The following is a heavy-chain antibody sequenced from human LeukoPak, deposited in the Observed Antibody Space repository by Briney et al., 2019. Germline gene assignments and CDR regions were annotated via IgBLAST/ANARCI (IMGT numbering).Heavy chain of an antibody. Sequence: SDTLSLTGTVYGGSFSGSYWTWIRQPPGKGLEWIGEINHSEKTNYNPSLKSRVTISVDKSKNQFSLKLSSVTAADTAVYYCARAGWLRRYFDYWGQGTLVTVSS. CDR3: ARAGWLRRYFDY. J-gene: IGHJ4*02. CDR1: GGSFSGSY. D-gene: IGHD5-24*01. CDR2: INHSEKT. V-gene: IGHV4-34*01.